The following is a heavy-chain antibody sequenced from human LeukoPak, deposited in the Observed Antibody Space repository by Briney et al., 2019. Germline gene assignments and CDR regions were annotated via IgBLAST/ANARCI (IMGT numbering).Heavy chain of an antibody. Sequence: GGSLRLSCAASGFTFSNAWMSWVRQAPGKGLEWVGRIKSKTDSGTTDNAAPVKGRFTISRDDSKNTLYLQMNSLKTEDTAVYYCTTDKRRFGEPTMDVWGKGTTVTVSS. V-gene: IGHV3-15*01. J-gene: IGHJ6*03. CDR2: IKSKTDSGTT. CDR1: GFTFSNAW. CDR3: TTDKRRFGEPTMDV. D-gene: IGHD3-10*01.